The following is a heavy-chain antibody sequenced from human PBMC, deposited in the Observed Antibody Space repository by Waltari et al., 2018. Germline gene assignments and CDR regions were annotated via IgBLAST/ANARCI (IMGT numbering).Heavy chain of an antibody. CDR2: INHSGRT. J-gene: IGHJ4*02. Sequence: QVQLQQWGAGLLKPSETLSLTCAVYGGSFSGYYWSWIRQPPGKGLEWIGEINHSGRTNDNPSLKSRVTISVDTSKNQFALKLSSVTAADTAVYYCASSIVVVVDARGFDYWGQGTLVTVSS. V-gene: IGHV4-34*01. CDR3: ASSIVVVVDARGFDY. D-gene: IGHD2-15*01. CDR1: GGSFSGYY.